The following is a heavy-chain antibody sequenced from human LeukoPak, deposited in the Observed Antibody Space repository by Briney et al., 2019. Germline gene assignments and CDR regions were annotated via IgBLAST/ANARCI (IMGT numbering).Heavy chain of an antibody. CDR1: GFTISYYS. Sequence: GGSLRLSCAASGFTISYYSMNWVRQAPEKGLEWVSYISSSGSTIYYADSVKGRFTISRDNAKNSLYLQMNSLRAEDTAVYYCARGAYYYDSSTYLSDVAYWGQGTLVTVSS. D-gene: IGHD3-22*01. J-gene: IGHJ4*02. CDR2: ISSSGSTI. CDR3: ARGAYYYDSSTYLSDVAY. V-gene: IGHV3-48*01.